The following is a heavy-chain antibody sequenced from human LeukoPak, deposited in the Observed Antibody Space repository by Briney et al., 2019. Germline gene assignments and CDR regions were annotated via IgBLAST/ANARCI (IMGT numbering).Heavy chain of an antibody. J-gene: IGHJ4*02. Sequence: GASLKISCKGSGYSFTSYWTGWVRQLPGKGLEWMGIIYPGDSDTRYSPSFQGQVTISADKSISTAYLQWSSLKASDTAMYYCARHPGGAHSSLDYWGQGTLVTVSS. D-gene: IGHD3-16*01. CDR2: IYPGDSDT. CDR1: GYSFTSYW. V-gene: IGHV5-51*01. CDR3: ARHPGGAHSSLDY.